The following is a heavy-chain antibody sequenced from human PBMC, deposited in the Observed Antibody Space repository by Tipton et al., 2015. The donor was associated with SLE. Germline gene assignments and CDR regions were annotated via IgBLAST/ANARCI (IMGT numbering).Heavy chain of an antibody. Sequence: TLSLTCTVSGGSISSYYWSWIRQPPGKGLEWIGYIYYSGSTNYNPSLKSRVTMSVDTSKNEFSLKLSSVTAADTAVYYCARTIPVSGRGWYFDLWGRGTLVTVSS. D-gene: IGHD6-13*01. CDR3: ARTIPVSGRGWYFDL. V-gene: IGHV4-59*12. CDR1: GGSISSYY. J-gene: IGHJ2*01. CDR2: IYYSGST.